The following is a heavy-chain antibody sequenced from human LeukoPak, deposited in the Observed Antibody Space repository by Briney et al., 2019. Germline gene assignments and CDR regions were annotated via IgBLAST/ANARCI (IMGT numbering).Heavy chain of an antibody. CDR2: ISSSSSYI. CDR3: ARGGHGDYGVGFWVDY. J-gene: IGHJ4*02. V-gene: IGHV3-21*01. CDR1: GFTFSSYS. D-gene: IGHD4-17*01. Sequence: PGGSLRLSCAASGFTFSSYSMNWVRQAPGKGLEWVSSISSSSSYIYYADSVKGRFTISRDNAKNSLYLQMNSLRAEDTAVYYCARGGHGDYGVGFWVDYWGQGALVTVSS.